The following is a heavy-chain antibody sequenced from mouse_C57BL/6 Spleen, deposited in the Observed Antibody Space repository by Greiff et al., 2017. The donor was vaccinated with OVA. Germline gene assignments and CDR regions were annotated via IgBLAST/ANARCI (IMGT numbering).Heavy chain of an antibody. CDR2: IYPGGGYT. CDR3: ARERENYGSSYDYFDY. V-gene: IGHV1-63*01. Sequence: QVQLKESGAELVRPGTSVKMSCKASGYTFTNYWIGWAKQRPGHGLEWIGDIYPGGGYTNYNEKFKGKATLTADKSSSTAYMQFSSLTSEDSAIYYCARERENYGSSYDYFDYWGQGTTLTVSS. J-gene: IGHJ2*01. CDR1: GYTFTNYW. D-gene: IGHD1-1*01.